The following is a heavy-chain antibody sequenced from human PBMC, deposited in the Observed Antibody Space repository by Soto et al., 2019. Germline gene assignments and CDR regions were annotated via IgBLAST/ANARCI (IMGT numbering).Heavy chain of an antibody. CDR1: GGSISSYY. D-gene: IGHD4-17*01. Sequence: QVQLQESGPGLVKPSETLSLTCTVSGGSISSYYWSWIRQPPGKGLEWIGYIYYSGSTNYNPSLKSRVTISVDTSKNQFSLKLSSVTAADTAVYYCARELGGAGYGGYYFDYWGQGTLVTVSS. V-gene: IGHV4-59*01. CDR3: ARELGGAGYGGYYFDY. CDR2: IYYSGST. J-gene: IGHJ4*02.